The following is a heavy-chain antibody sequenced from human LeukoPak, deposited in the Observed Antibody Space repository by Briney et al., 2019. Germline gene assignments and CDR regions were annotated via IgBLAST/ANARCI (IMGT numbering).Heavy chain of an antibody. J-gene: IGHJ5*02. CDR1: GGSIISGSYY. V-gene: IGHV4-61*02. CDR2: IYTSGST. CDR3: ARERYGSWFDP. Sequence: SETLSLTCTVAGGSIISGSYYWSLIRQPAGKGLEWTGRIYTSGSTNYNPSLKSRVTISADTSKNQFSLKLSSVTAADTAVYYCARERYGSWFDPWGQGTLVTVSS. D-gene: IGHD2-15*01.